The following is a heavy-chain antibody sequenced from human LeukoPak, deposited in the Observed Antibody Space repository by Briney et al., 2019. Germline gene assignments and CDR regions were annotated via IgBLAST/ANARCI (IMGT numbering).Heavy chain of an antibody. CDR3: ANSLISSSQVDY. CDR2: ISSSGTYI. V-gene: IGHV3-21*01. CDR1: GFTFSTYS. J-gene: IGHJ4*02. D-gene: IGHD6-6*01. Sequence: GGSLRLSCAASGFTFSTYSMNWVRQAPGKGLERVSSISSSGTYIQYADSVKGRFTISRDNAKNSLYLQMNSLRAEDTAVYYCANSLISSSQVDYWGQGTLVTVSS.